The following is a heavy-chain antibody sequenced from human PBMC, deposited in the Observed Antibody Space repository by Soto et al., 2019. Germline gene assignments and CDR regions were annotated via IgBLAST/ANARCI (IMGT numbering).Heavy chain of an antibody. CDR2: INAGNGNT. J-gene: IGHJ2*01. CDR3: ARGGSLYWYFDL. V-gene: IGHV1-3*01. Sequence: QVQLVQSGAEVKKPGASVKVSCKASGYTFTSYAMHWVRQAPGQRLEWMGWINAGNGNTKYSQKFQGRVTITRDTSASTADMELSSLRSEDTAVYYCARGGSLYWYFDLWGRGTLVTGSS. D-gene: IGHD1-26*01. CDR1: GYTFTSYA.